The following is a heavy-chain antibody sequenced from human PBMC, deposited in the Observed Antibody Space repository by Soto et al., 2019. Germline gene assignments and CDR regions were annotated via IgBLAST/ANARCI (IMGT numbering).Heavy chain of an antibody. Sequence: GGSLRLSCAASGFSISDCSMNWVRRAPGKGLEWISYISTNNDAIYYADSVKGRFTISRDNAKNSLYLQMNSPRAEDTALYYCASVLGSRRSGSYPSYWGQGTLVTVSS. J-gene: IGHJ4*02. CDR3: ASVLGSRRSGSYPSY. CDR2: ISTNNDAI. V-gene: IGHV3-48*01. D-gene: IGHD3-10*01. CDR1: GFSISDCS.